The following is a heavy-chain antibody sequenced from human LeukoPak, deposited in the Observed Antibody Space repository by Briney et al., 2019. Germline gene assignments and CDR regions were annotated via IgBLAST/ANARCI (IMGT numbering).Heavy chain of an antibody. J-gene: IGHJ3*02. CDR1: GASIGSSTYY. Sequence: SETLSLTCTVSGASIGSSTYYWGWIRQPPGKGPEWIGSVFYSGNTYYNPSLKSRVTISVDTSKTQFSLKLRSVTAADTAVYYCAGPPLGVITPDALNIWGQGTTVTVSS. V-gene: IGHV4-39*01. CDR3: AGPPLGVITPDALNI. D-gene: IGHD3-22*01. CDR2: VFYSGNT.